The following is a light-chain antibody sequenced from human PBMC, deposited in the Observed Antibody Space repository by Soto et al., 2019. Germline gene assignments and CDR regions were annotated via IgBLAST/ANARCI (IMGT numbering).Light chain of an antibody. CDR1: SSDVGRYNY. Sequence: QSVLAQPASVSGSPGQSITISCTGTSSDVGRYNYVSWYQHHPGKAPKLVIYEVSNRPSRVSDRFYGSKAGNTASLTISGLQAEDEADYYCTSYTARSTRVFGTGTKVTVL. CDR2: EVS. J-gene: IGLJ1*01. V-gene: IGLV2-14*01. CDR3: TSYTARSTRV.